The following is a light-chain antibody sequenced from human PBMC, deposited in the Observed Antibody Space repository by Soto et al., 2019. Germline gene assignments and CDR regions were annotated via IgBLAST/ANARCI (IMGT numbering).Light chain of an antibody. CDR2: GAF. V-gene: IGKV3-15*01. CDR3: QQYNNWPPLT. J-gene: IGKJ4*01. CDR1: QSVSYN. Sequence: EIVMTQSPATVSVSPGETATLSCRASQSVSYNLAWYQQKPGQGLRLLIYGAFTRATGIPARFSGSGSGTEFTLTISSLQSEDFAVYYCQQYNNWPPLTLGGGTKVEIK.